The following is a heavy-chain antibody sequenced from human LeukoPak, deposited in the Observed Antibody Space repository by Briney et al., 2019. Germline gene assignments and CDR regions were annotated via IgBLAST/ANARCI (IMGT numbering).Heavy chain of an antibody. V-gene: IGHV4-59*08. Sequence: PSETLSLTCTVSGGSISSYYWSWIRQPPGKGLEWIGYIYYSGSTNYNPSLKSRVTISVDTSKNQFSLKLSSVTAADTAVYYCARLWFGELSTDAFDIWGQGTMVTVSS. D-gene: IGHD3-10*01. CDR2: IYYSGST. J-gene: IGHJ3*02. CDR1: GGSISSYY. CDR3: ARLWFGELSTDAFDI.